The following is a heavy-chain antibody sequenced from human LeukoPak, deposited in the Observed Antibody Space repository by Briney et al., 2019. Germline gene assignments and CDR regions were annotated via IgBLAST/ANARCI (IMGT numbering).Heavy chain of an antibody. CDR1: GFTFSSYW. CDR3: ARAAASITMIVVVTHFDY. Sequence: GGSLRLSCAASGFTFSSYWMNWVRQAPGKGLEWVANIRQDGSEKYYVDSVKGRFTISRDNAKKSLYLQLNSLRAEDTAVYYCARAAASITMIVVVTHFDYWGQGTLVTVSS. V-gene: IGHV3-7*01. J-gene: IGHJ4*02. CDR2: IRQDGSEK. D-gene: IGHD3-22*01.